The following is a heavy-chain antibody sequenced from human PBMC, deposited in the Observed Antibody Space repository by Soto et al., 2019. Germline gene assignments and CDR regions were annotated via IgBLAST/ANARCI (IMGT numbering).Heavy chain of an antibody. Sequence: EVQLLESGGGLVQPGGSLRLSCAASGFSFSSYAMVWVRQAPGKGLEWVLVISARGGSLYFADSVKGRFTISRDNSKNVLSLEMNSLRAEDTATYFCAKGSIEXXXXXDXWGQXTLVVVS. CDR3: AKGSIEXXXXXDX. CDR1: GFSFSSYA. J-gene: IGHJ4*02. V-gene: IGHV3-23*01. CDR2: ISARGGSL. D-gene: IGHD3-16*02.